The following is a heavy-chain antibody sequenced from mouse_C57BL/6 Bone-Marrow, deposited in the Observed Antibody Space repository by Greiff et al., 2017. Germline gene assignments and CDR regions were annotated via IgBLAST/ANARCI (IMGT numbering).Heavy chain of an antibody. CDR3: ARAHYYYGRDDY. Sequence: EVKLQESGPGLVKPSQSLSLTCSVTGYSITSGYYWNWIRQFPGNKLEWMGYISYDGSNNYNPSLKNRISITRDTSKNQFFLKLNSVTTEDTATYYCARAHYYYGRDDYWGQGTTLTVSS. D-gene: IGHD1-1*01. V-gene: IGHV3-6*01. CDR1: GYSITSGYY. J-gene: IGHJ2*01. CDR2: ISYDGSN.